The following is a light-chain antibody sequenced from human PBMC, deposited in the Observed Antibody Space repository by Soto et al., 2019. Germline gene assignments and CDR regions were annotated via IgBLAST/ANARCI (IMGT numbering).Light chain of an antibody. CDR3: QQSYSTPIT. J-gene: IGKJ5*01. Sequence: DIQMTQSPSSLSASVGDRVTITCRASQNIKNYLNWYQQKPGKAPKLLIYASSSLQSGVPSGFSGSGSGADFILTISSLQSEDFATYYCQQSYSTPITFGQGTRLEIK. CDR1: QNIKNY. V-gene: IGKV1-39*01. CDR2: ASS.